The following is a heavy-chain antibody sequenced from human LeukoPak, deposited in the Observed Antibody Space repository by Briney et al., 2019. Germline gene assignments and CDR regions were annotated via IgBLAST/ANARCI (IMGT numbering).Heavy chain of an antibody. CDR1: GGSISSYY. CDR3: ARRLRATPFFDY. CDR2: IYYSGST. J-gene: IGHJ4*02. Sequence: SETLSLTCTVSGGSISSYYWSWIRQPPGKGLEWIGYIYYSGSTNYNPSLKSRVTISVDTSKNQFSLKLSSVTAADTAVYYCARRLRATPFFDYWGQGTLVTVSS. V-gene: IGHV4-59*08. D-gene: IGHD1-26*01.